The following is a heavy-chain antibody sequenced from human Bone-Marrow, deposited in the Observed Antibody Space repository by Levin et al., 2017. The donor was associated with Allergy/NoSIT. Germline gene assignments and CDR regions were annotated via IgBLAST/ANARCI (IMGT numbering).Heavy chain of an antibody. CDR2: IYPGDSNI. J-gene: IGHJ4*02. CDR3: ARHGGGGYFDTSGYYYDY. D-gene: IGHD5-12*01. V-gene: IGHV5-51*01. Sequence: GESLKISCKGSGYSFISYWIGWVRQMPGKGLEWVGIIYPGDSNIRYSPSFQGQVTISADKSINTAYLQWSSLKAPDTGMYYCARHGGGGYFDTSGYYYDYWGQGTLVTVSS. CDR1: GYSFISYW.